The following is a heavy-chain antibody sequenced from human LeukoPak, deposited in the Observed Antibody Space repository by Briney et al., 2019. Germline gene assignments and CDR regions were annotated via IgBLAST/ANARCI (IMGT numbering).Heavy chain of an antibody. D-gene: IGHD1-26*01. CDR2: INPNSGGT. CDR3: ARIQSSNKGPTSGSYFLY. V-gene: IGHV1-2*02. J-gene: IGHJ4*02. CDR1: GGTFSSYA. Sequence: AASVKVSCKASGGTFSSYAISWVRQAPGQGLEWLGWINPNSGGTNYAQKFQGRVTMTRDTSISTAYMELSRLRSDDTAVFYCARIQSSNKGPTSGSYFLYWGQGSLVTVSS.